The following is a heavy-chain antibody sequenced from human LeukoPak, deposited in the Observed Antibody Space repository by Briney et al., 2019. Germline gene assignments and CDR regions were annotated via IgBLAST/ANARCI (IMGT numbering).Heavy chain of an antibody. CDR1: GYTLTELS. CDR3: ATDLYGILTGGGY. V-gene: IGHV1-24*01. D-gene: IGHD3-9*01. CDR2: FDPEDGET. J-gene: IGHJ4*02. Sequence: ASVKVSCKVSGYTLTELSMHWVRQAPGKGLEWMGGFDPEDGETIYAQKFQGRVTMTEVTSTDTAYMELSSLRSEDTAVYYCATDLYGILTGGGYWGQGTLVTVSS.